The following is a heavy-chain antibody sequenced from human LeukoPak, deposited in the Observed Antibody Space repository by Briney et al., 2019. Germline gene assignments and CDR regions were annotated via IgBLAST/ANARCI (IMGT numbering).Heavy chain of an antibody. J-gene: IGHJ4*02. CDR1: GGSISSYY. D-gene: IGHD3-22*01. Sequence: PSETLSLTCTVSGGSISSYYWSWIRQPPGKGLEWIGYIYYSGSTNYNPSLKSRVTISVDTSKNQFSLKLSSVTAADTAVYYCARLQRPYYYDSSGYYTTDDYWGQGTLVTVSS. V-gene: IGHV4-59*01. CDR2: IYYSGST. CDR3: ARLQRPYYYDSSGYYTTDDY.